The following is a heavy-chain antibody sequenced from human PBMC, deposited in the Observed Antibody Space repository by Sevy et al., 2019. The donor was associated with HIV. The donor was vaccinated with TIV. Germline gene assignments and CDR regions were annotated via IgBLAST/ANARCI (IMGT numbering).Heavy chain of an antibody. CDR3: ARGVNVLVQTAVSYFDS. CDR2: IFHSGST. D-gene: IGHD6-13*01. V-gene: IGHV4-4*02. Sequence: SETLSLTCAVSGGSISSSNWWSWVRQPPGKGLEWIGEIFHSGSTNYSPSLKSRATISIDKSKNQFSLKLTSLTAADTAVYYCARGVNVLVQTAVSYFDSWGQGSLVTVSS. CDR1: GGSISSSNW. J-gene: IGHJ4*02.